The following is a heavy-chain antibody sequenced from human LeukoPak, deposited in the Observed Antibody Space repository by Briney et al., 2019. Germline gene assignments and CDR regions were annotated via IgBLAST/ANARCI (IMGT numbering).Heavy chain of an antibody. Sequence: PGGSLRLSCAASGFTFNNYVMNWVRQAPGKGLEWVSAITDSSTSTYHADSVKGRFTISRHNSKNTLYLQMNSLRAEDTAVYYCAKGSSSSRPYYFDYWGQGTLVTVSS. CDR2: ITDSSTST. D-gene: IGHD6-13*01. CDR3: AKGSSSSRPYYFDY. J-gene: IGHJ4*02. V-gene: IGHV3-23*01. CDR1: GFTFNNYV.